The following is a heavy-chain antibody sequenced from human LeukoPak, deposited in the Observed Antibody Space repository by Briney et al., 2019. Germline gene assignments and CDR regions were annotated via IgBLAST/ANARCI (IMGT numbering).Heavy chain of an antibody. CDR2: ISAYNGNT. D-gene: IGHD2-2*03. CDR3: ARLRLDIVVVPAAEYYFDF. CDR1: GYTFTIYG. J-gene: IGHJ4*02. V-gene: IGHV1-18*04. Sequence: ASVKVSFKASGYTFTIYGISWVRQAPGQGLEWMGWISAYNGNTNYAQKLQGRVTMTTDTSTSTAYMELRSLRSDDTAVYYCARLRLDIVVVPAAEYYFDFWGQGTLVTVSS.